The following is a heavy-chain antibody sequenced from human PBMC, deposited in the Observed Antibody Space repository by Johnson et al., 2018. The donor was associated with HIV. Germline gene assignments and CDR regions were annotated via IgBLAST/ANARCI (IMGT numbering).Heavy chain of an antibody. V-gene: IGHV3-33*06. CDR1: GFTFSSYG. D-gene: IGHD6-13*01. J-gene: IGHJ3*02. CDR2: IWYDGTNK. Sequence: VQLVESGGDLVQPGRSLRLSCAASGFTFSSYGMHWVRQAPGKGLEWVAVIWYDGTNKYYAESVKGRFTISRYNSKNTLYLQLNGLRAEDTALYYCAKAVAGGCDAFDIWGQGTMVTVSS. CDR3: AKAVAGGCDAFDI.